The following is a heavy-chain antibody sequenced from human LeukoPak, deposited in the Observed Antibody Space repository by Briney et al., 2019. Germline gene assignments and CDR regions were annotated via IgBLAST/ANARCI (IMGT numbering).Heavy chain of an antibody. CDR1: EFTFSRFW. Sequence: GGSLRLSCAASEFTFSRFWMSWVRQAPGKGLEWVSVIYSGGSTYYADSVKGRFTISRDNSKNTLYLQMNSLRAEDTAVYYCASIYCSGGSCYYFDYWGQGTLVTVSS. D-gene: IGHD2-15*01. J-gene: IGHJ4*02. CDR2: IYSGGST. CDR3: ASIYCSGGSCYYFDY. V-gene: IGHV3-53*01.